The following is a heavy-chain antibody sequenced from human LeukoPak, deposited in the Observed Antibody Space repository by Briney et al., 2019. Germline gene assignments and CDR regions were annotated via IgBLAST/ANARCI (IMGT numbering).Heavy chain of an antibody. CDR3: AKGAQYDFWSGYTLEYFDV. CDR1: GFTFSSYA. D-gene: IGHD3-3*01. V-gene: IGHV3-23*01. Sequence: GGSLRLSCAASGFTFSSYAMNWVRQAPGKGLDWVSFISASGSTTHYADSVTGRFTISRDDSNNTLYLQINSLRAEDTAAYYCAKGAQYDFWSGYTLEYFDVWGKGTLVTVSS. CDR2: ISASGSTT. J-gene: IGHJ4*02.